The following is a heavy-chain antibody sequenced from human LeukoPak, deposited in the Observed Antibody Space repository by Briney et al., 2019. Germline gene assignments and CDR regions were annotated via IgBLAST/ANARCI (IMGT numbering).Heavy chain of an antibody. V-gene: IGHV3-48*04. J-gene: IGHJ6*02. CDR3: ARFQFVPPSPLMVRGVTYGMDV. D-gene: IGHD3-10*01. CDR2: ISSSSSTI. CDR1: GFTFSDYW. Sequence: PGGSLRLSCAASGFTFSDYWMHWVRQAPGKGLEWVSYISSSSSTIYYADSVKGRFTISRDNAKNSLYLQMNSLRAEDTAVYYCARFQFVPPSPLMVRGVTYGMDVWGQGTTVTVSS.